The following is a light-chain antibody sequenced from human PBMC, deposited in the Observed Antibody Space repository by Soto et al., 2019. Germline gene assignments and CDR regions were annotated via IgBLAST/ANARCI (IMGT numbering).Light chain of an antibody. J-gene: IGLJ2*01. Sequence: QSALTQPRSVSGSPGQSVTISCTGTCSDVGGYNYVSWYQQHPGKAPKLMIYDVSKRPSGVPDRFSGSKSGNTASLTISGLQAEDEADYYCCSYAGSYPYVVFGGGTKLTVL. CDR3: CSYAGSYPYVV. V-gene: IGLV2-11*01. CDR2: DVS. CDR1: CSDVGGYNY.